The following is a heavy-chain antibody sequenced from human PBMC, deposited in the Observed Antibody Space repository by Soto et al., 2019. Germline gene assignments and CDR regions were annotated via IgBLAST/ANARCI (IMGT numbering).Heavy chain of an antibody. Sequence: SETLSLTCTVSGGSISSYYWSWIRQPPGKGLEWIGYIYYSGSTNYNPSLKSRVTISVDTSKNQCSLKLSSVTAADTAVYYCARETDYALDYWGQGTLVTVSS. CDR1: GGSISSYY. J-gene: IGHJ4*02. CDR2: IYYSGST. D-gene: IGHD4-17*01. V-gene: IGHV4-59*01. CDR3: ARETDYALDY.